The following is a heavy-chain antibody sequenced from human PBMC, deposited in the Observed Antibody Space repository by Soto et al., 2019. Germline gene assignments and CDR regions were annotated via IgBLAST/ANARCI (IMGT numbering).Heavy chain of an antibody. V-gene: IGHV4-31*03. Sequence: PSETLSLTCTVSGGSISSGGYYWSWIRQHPGKGLEWIGYIYYSGSTYYNPSLKSRVTISVDTSKNQFSLKLSSVTAADTAVYYCARGDSGYYDSSGYYYYWGQGTLVTVSS. CDR2: IYYSGST. D-gene: IGHD3-22*01. J-gene: IGHJ4*02. CDR1: GGSISSGGYY. CDR3: ARGDSGYYDSSGYYYY.